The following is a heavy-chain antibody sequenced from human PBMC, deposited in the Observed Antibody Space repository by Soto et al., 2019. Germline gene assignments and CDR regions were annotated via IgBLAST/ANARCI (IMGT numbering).Heavy chain of an antibody. V-gene: IGHV4-59*01. D-gene: IGHD4-4*01. CDR2: IYYSGST. J-gene: IGHJ5*02. CDR1: GGSIISYY. Sequence: ASETLSLTCTVSGGSIISYYWIFIRQPPGKGLEWIGYIYYSGSTNYNPSLKSRVTISVDTSKNQFSLKLSSVTAADTAVYYCARPYSNFQFDPWGQGTLVTVSS. CDR3: ARPYSNFQFDP.